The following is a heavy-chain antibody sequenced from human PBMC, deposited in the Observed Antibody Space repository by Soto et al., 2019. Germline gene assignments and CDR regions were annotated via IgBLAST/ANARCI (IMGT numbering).Heavy chain of an antibody. D-gene: IGHD5-12*01. CDR2: IIPILGTT. V-gene: IGHV1-69*13. J-gene: IGHJ4*02. CDR3: AAGGKNGYIK. Sequence: ASVKVSCKASRDTFNSYAITWVRQAPGQGLEWMGGIIPILGTTKYAQKFQGRVTMTADESTSTAYMELSSLRSEDRAVYYCAAGGKNGYIKWGQGTQVTVSS. CDR1: RDTFNSYA.